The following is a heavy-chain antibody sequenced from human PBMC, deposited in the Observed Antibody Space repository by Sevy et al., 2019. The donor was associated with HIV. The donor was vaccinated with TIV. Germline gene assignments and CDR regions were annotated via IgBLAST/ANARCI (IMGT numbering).Heavy chain of an antibody. CDR2: INHSGST. D-gene: IGHD2-2*01. CDR3: ARAPPVVVVPGAPSWFDP. V-gene: IGHV4-34*01. CDR1: GGSFSGYY. J-gene: IGHJ5*02. Sequence: SETLSLTCAVYGGSFSGYYWNWIRQTPGKGLEWIGEINHSGSTNYNPSPKSRVTISVDKSKNQYSLRLNSVTAADTAVYYCARAPPVVVVPGAPSWFDPWGQGTLVTVSS.